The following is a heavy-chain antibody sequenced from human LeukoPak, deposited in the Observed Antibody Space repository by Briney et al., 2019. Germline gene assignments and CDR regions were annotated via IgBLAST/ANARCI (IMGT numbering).Heavy chain of an antibody. CDR2: INSDGSST. CDR1: GFTFSSYW. J-gene: IGHJ4*02. CDR3: AREKTFYNILTGYKRGGYYFDY. V-gene: IGHV3-74*01. D-gene: IGHD3-9*01. Sequence: GGSLRLSCAASGFTFSSYWMHWVRQAPGKGLVWVSRINSDGSSTSYADSVKGRFTISRDNAKNTLYLQMNSLRAEDTAVYYCAREKTFYNILTGYKRGGYYFDYWGQGILVTVSS.